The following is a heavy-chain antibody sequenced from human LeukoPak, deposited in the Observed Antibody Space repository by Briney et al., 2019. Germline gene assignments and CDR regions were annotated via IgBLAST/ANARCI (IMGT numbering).Heavy chain of an antibody. D-gene: IGHD6-19*01. CDR1: GFTFSSYA. Sequence: GGSLRLSCAASGFTFSSYAMSWVRQAPGKGLEWVSSISGISDLIYYADSVKGRFTISRDNAKNLLYLEMNSLRVEDTAVYFCARDRGSGWYGGLGYWGQGTLVTVSS. CDR2: ISGISDLI. V-gene: IGHV3-21*06. J-gene: IGHJ4*02. CDR3: ARDRGSGWYGGLGY.